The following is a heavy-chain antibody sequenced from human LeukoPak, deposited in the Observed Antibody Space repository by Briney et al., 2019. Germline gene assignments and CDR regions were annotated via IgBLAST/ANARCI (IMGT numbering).Heavy chain of an antibody. CDR2: ISSSSSYI. Sequence: GGSLRLSCAASGFTFSSYSMNWVRQAPGKGLEWVSSISSSSSYIYYADSVKGRFTISRDNAKNSLYLQMNSLRAEDTAVYYCARGPRSSGGAFDIWGQGTMVTVSS. D-gene: IGHD6-13*01. CDR1: GFTFSSYS. V-gene: IGHV3-21*01. CDR3: ARGPRSSGGAFDI. J-gene: IGHJ3*02.